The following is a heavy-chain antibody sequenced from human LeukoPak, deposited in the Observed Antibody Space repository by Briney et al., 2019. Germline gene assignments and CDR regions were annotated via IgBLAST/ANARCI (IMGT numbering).Heavy chain of an antibody. Sequence: PGGSLRLSCAASAFTFSNYAMSWVRQAPGKGLEWVSTFSGSDGSTHCADSVKGRFTISRDNSKNTLYLQMNSLRAEDTAVYYCAKTYYDILTGYYGNLDYWGQGTLVTVSS. CDR1: AFTFSNYA. CDR3: AKTYYDILTGYYGNLDY. J-gene: IGHJ4*02. V-gene: IGHV3-23*01. D-gene: IGHD3-9*01. CDR2: FSGSDGST.